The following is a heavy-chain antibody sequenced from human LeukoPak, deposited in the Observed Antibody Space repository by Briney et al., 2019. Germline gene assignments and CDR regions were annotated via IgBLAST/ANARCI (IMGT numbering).Heavy chain of an antibody. J-gene: IGHJ5*02. Sequence: SETLSLTCTVSGGSISSSSYYWSWIRQPPGKGLEWIGEINHSGSTNYNPSLKSRVTISVDTSKNQFSLKLSSVTAADTAVYYCARGRLRGPYNWFDPWGQGTLVSVSS. V-gene: IGHV4-39*07. CDR2: INHSGST. D-gene: IGHD4-17*01. CDR1: GGSISSSSYY. CDR3: ARGRLRGPYNWFDP.